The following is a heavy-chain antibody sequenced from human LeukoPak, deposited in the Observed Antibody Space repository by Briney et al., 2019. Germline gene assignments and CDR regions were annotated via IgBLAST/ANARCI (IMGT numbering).Heavy chain of an antibody. CDR2: LNPKRGGT. J-gene: IGHJ4*02. D-gene: IGHD1-26*01. Sequence: GASVKVSCKASGYAFTGYYTHWVRQAPGQGLEWMGWLNPKRGGTNYAQKFQGRVIMTRDTSITTAYMELSRLTSDDTAVYYCARDNGMGYYGGSGYFDYWGQGTLVTVSS. CDR3: ARDNGMGYYGGSGYFDY. CDR1: GYAFTGYY. V-gene: IGHV1-2*02.